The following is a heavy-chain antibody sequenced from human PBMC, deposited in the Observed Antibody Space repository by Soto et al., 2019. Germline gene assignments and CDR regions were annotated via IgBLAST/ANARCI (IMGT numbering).Heavy chain of an antibody. Sequence: QVQLVQSGAEVKKPGASVKVSCKTSGYTFNTYPMHWVRQSPGQRLEWMGWINTGNGNTRYSQKFQDRLTFIGDTSASTAYMELSSLRSEDTAVYYCARVGRFGAPLEYWGQGTLVIVSS. CDR1: GYTFNTYP. V-gene: IGHV1-3*04. CDR3: ARVGRFGAPLEY. J-gene: IGHJ4*02. CDR2: INTGNGNT. D-gene: IGHD3-10*01.